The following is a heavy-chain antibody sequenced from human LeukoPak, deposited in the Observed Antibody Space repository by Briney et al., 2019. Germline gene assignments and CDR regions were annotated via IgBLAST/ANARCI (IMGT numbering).Heavy chain of an antibody. Sequence: PGGSLRLSCAASGFTFTRYWMHWVRQAPGKGLLWVSRINGDGDTTNHADSVKGRFTISRDNAKNTLYLQMNSLRVEDSGVYYCARVSLVRLAANWFDPWGQGTLVTVSS. V-gene: IGHV3-74*01. CDR3: ARVSLVRLAANWFDP. J-gene: IGHJ5*02. CDR1: GFTFTRYW. D-gene: IGHD3-16*01. CDR2: INGDGDTT.